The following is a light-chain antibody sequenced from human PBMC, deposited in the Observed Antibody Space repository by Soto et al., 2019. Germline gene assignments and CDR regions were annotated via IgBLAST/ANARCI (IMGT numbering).Light chain of an antibody. Sequence: QSALTQPASVSGSPGQSITISCTGTSSDVGGYNSVSWYRQDPGKAPKLIIYYVTYRPSGVSNRFSGSKSGNTASLTISGLQSEDEADYHCSSFTSSITYVFGTGTKVTVL. CDR1: SSDVGGYNS. CDR3: SSFTSSITYV. V-gene: IGLV2-14*01. CDR2: YVT. J-gene: IGLJ1*01.